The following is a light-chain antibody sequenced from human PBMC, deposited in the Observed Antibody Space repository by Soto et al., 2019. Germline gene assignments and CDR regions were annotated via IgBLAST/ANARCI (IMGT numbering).Light chain of an antibody. J-gene: IGLJ1*01. V-gene: IGLV2-11*01. Sequence: QSVLTQPRSVSGSPGQSVTISCTGTGSDVGGYNYVSWYQEHPGKAPKLMIYDVTKRPSGVPDRFSGSKSGNTASLTISGLQAEDEADYYCCSYAGTYTYVFGPGTKVTVL. CDR1: GSDVGGYNY. CDR3: CSYAGTYTYV. CDR2: DVT.